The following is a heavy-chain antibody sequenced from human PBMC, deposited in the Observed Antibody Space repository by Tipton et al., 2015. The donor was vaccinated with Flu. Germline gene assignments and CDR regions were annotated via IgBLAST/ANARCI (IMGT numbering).Heavy chain of an antibody. V-gene: IGHV3-7*01. CDR3: VRIAGGP. J-gene: IGHJ5*02. D-gene: IGHD2-21*01. CDR2: IKKNGSEK. Sequence: GLVKTSETLSLTCAVSGSSISRAYYWGWVRQPPGKGLGWVANIKKNGSEKYYVDSVKGRFTISRDNAKNSLSLQMNSLTAEDTGLNYCVRIAGGPWGQGTV. CDR1: GSSISRAYY.